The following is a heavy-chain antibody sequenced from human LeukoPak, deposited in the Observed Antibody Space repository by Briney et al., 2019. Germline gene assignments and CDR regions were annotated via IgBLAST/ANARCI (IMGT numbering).Heavy chain of an antibody. J-gene: IGHJ4*02. D-gene: IGHD6-6*01. CDR3: ARGTHSSSPIPLDY. Sequence: SETLSLTCTVSGGSISTYYWSWIRQTPGKGLEWIGYIHYSGSTNYNPSLNSRVTISVDTSKNQFSLKVNSVTAADTTVYYCARGTHSSSPIPLDYWGQGTLVTVSS. V-gene: IGHV4-59*01. CDR2: IHYSGST. CDR1: GGSISTYY.